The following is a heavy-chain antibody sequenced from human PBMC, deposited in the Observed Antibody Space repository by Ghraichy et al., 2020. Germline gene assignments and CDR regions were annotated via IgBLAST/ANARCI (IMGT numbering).Heavy chain of an antibody. CDR1: GYTFTSYY. Sequence: ASVKVSCKASGYTFTSYYMHWVRQAPGQGLEWMGIINPSGGSTSYAQKFQGRVTMTRDTSTSTVYMELSSLRSEDTAVYYCARDRGKDIVVVVAATVHYNWFDPWGQGTLVTVSS. CDR3: ARDRGKDIVVVVAATVHYNWFDP. D-gene: IGHD2-15*01. J-gene: IGHJ5*02. V-gene: IGHV1-46*01. CDR2: INPSGGST.